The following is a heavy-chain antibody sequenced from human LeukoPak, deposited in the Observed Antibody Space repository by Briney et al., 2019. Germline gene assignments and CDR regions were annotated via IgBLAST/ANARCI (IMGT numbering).Heavy chain of an antibody. D-gene: IGHD3-3*01. CDR3: ARTRQYDFWSGSPYYMDV. CDR2: MNPNSGNT. V-gene: IGHV1-8*03. J-gene: IGHJ6*03. CDR1: GYTFTNYD. Sequence: ASVKVSCKASGYTFTNYDINWVRQATGQGGEWMGWMNPNSGNTGYAQKFQGRVSITRNTSTSTAYMELSSLRSEDTAVYYCARTRQYDFWSGSPYYMDVWGKGTTVTVSS.